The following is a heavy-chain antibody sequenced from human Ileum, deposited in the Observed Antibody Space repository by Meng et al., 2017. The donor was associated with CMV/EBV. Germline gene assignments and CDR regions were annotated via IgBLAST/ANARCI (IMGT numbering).Heavy chain of an antibody. CDR2: IYYSGST. V-gene: IGHV4-61*01. Sequence: SGGSGSSGSYYWSWIRQPPGKGLEWIGYIYYSGSTNYNPSLKSRVTISVDTSKNQFSLKLSSVTAADTAVYYCARDLYDSSGEFDYWGQGTLVTVSS. CDR3: ARDLYDSSGEFDY. J-gene: IGHJ4*02. CDR1: GGSGSSGSYY. D-gene: IGHD3-22*01.